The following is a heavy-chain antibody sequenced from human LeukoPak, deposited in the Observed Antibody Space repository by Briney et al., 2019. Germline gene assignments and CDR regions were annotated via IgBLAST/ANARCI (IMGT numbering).Heavy chain of an antibody. CDR2: FSGSGGGT. J-gene: IGHJ4*02. CDR3: AKSGYNRFDY. CDR1: GFTFDDYG. V-gene: IGHV3-23*01. D-gene: IGHD5-24*01. Sequence: PGGSLRLSCAASGFTFDDYGMSWVRQARGKGLEWVSAFSGSGGGTYYADCVKGRFTISSDNSKNTLYLQMNSLRAEDTAVYFCAKSGYNRFDYWGQGTLVTVSS.